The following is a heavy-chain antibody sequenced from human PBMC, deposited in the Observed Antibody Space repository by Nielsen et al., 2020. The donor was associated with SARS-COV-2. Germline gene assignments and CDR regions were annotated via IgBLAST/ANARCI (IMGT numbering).Heavy chain of an antibody. CDR1: GYTFTSSD. D-gene: IGHD5-24*01. Sequence: ASVQVSCKASGYTFTSSDINWVRQATGQGLEWMGWMNPNSGNTGYAQKFQGRVTMTRNTSISTAYMELSSLRSEDTAVYYCARSLGATITLDAFDIWGQGTMVTVSS. CDR3: ARSLGATITLDAFDI. CDR2: MNPNSGNT. V-gene: IGHV1-8*01. J-gene: IGHJ3*02.